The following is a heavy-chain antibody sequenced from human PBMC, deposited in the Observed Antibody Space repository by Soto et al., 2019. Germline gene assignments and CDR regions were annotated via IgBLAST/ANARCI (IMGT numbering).Heavy chain of an antibody. CDR3: ARPYGDILTGYYHYNWFDP. CDR2: IYYSGST. D-gene: IGHD3-9*01. J-gene: IGHJ5*02. Sequence: QLQLQESGPGLVKPSETLSLTCTVSGGSISSSSYYWGWIRQPPGKGLEWIGSIYYSGSTYYNPSLKSRVTISVDTAKNRFSLMLSSVTAADTGVYYCARPYGDILTGYYHYNWFDPWGQGTLVTVSS. V-gene: IGHV4-39*01. CDR1: GGSISSSSYY.